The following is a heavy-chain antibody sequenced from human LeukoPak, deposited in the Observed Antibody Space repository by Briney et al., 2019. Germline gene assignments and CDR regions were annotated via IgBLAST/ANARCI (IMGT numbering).Heavy chain of an antibody. CDR3: ARERGYCSGGSCYDAFYI. CDR1: GFTFSSYE. Sequence: PGGSLRLSCAASGFTFSSYEMNWVRQAPGKGLEWVSYISSSGSTIYYADSVKGRFTISRDNAKNSLYLQMNSLRSEDTSVYYCARERGYCSGGSCYDAFYIWGQGTMVTVSS. J-gene: IGHJ3*02. V-gene: IGHV3-48*03. D-gene: IGHD2-15*01. CDR2: ISSSGSTI.